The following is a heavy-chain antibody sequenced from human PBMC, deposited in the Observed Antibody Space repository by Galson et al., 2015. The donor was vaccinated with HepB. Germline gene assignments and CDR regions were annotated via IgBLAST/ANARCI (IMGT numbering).Heavy chain of an antibody. Sequence: SVKVSCKASGYTFTSYYLHWVRQAPGQGLEWMGIINPSGGSTSYAQKLQGRVTMTRDTSTSTVYMELSSLRSEDTAVYYCATKGYGSGSYINYWGQGTLVTVSS. J-gene: IGHJ4*02. CDR1: GYTFTSYY. CDR3: ATKGYGSGSYINY. V-gene: IGHV1-46*01. CDR2: INPSGGST. D-gene: IGHD3-10*01.